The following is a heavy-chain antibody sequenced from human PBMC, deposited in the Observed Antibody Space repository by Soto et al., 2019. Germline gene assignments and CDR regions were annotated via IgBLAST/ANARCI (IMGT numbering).Heavy chain of an antibody. CDR2: ISAYNGNT. CDR3: ARWGTPIDY. Sequence: QVPLVQSGAEVKQPGASVKVSCKASGYTFTNFGISWVRQAAGQGLEWMGWISAYNGNTNYAQKFQGRVTMTTDTSASTAYMESRSLRSDDTAVYSCARWGTPIDYWGQGTLVTVS. CDR1: GYTFTNFG. V-gene: IGHV1-18*01. D-gene: IGHD3-16*01. J-gene: IGHJ4*02.